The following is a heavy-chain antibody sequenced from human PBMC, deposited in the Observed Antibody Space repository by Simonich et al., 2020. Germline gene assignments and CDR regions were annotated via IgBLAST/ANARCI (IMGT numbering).Heavy chain of an antibody. Sequence: QVQLVESGGGVVQPGRSLRLSCAASGFTFSSYALHWVRQAPGKGREWVAVISYDGINKYYADSVKGRFTISRDNSKNTLYLQMNSLRAEDTAVYYCARDRNWGWFDPWGQGTLVTVSS. D-gene: IGHD7-27*01. J-gene: IGHJ5*02. CDR2: ISYDGINK. CDR3: ARDRNWGWFDP. V-gene: IGHV3-30*07. CDR1: GFTFSSYA.